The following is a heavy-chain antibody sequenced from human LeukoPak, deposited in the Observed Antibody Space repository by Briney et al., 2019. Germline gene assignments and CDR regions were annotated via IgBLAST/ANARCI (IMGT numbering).Heavy chain of an antibody. CDR2: INHSGST. CDR1: GGSISGTSYY. V-gene: IGHV4-39*07. Sequence: SETLSLTCTVSGGSISGTSYYWSWIRQPPGKGLEWIGEINHSGSTNYNPSLKSRVTISVDTSKNQFSLKLSSVTAADTAVYCCASQSGSDAFDIWGQGTMVTVSS. D-gene: IGHD5-12*01. CDR3: ASQSGSDAFDI. J-gene: IGHJ3*02.